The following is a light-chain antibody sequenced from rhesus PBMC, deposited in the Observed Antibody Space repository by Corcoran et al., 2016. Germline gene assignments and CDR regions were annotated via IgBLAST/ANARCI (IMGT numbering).Light chain of an antibody. CDR3: QQYNNWNS. Sequence: ETVVTQSPATLSLSPGERATLSCRASQSVGSNLAWYQQKPGQAPKLLIYDASSRANGIPDRFSGSGSGTEVTLTISSLEPEDVGVYYCQQYNNWNSFGQGTKVEIK. V-gene: IGKV3-42*02. J-gene: IGKJ2*01. CDR1: QSVGSN. CDR2: DAS.